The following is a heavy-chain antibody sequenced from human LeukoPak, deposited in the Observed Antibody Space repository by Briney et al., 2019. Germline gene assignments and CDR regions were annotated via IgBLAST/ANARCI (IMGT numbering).Heavy chain of an antibody. V-gene: IGHV1-69*04. D-gene: IGHD3-10*01. CDR2: IIPILGIA. Sequence: GASVKVSCKASGGTLSSYAISWVRQAPGQGLEWMGRIIPILGIANYAQKFQGRVTITADKSTSTAYMELSSLRSEDTAVYYCARDPPGLLWFGEFHDYWGQGTLVTVSS. CDR3: ARDPPGLLWFGEFHDY. CDR1: GGTLSSYA. J-gene: IGHJ4*02.